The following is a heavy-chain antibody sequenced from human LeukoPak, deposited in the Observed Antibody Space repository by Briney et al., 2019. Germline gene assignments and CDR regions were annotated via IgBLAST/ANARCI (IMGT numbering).Heavy chain of an antibody. CDR2: ISAYNGNT. V-gene: IGHV1-18*01. CDR1: GGTFSSYA. D-gene: IGHD1-1*01. Sequence: ASVKVSCKASGGTFSSYAISWVRQAPGQGLEWMGWISAYNGNTNYAQKLQGRVTMTTDTSTSTAYMELRSLRSDDTAVYYCASFSNNWDPDAFDIWGQGTMVTVSS. J-gene: IGHJ3*02. CDR3: ASFSNNWDPDAFDI.